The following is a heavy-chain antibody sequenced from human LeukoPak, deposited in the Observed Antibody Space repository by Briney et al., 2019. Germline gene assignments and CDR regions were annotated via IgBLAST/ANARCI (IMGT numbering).Heavy chain of an antibody. CDR1: GFTFSDYY. CDR2: ISSSSSTI. CDR3: GTEIEDPGDY. J-gene: IGHJ4*02. V-gene: IGHV3-11*01. Sequence: GGSLRLSCAASGFTFSDYYMNWIRQAPGKRLEWVSYISSSSSTIYYADSVKGRFTLYRDNVKNSLYLQMNSLRDEDPAVYYCGTEIEDPGDYWGQGTLVTVSS. D-gene: IGHD3-22*01.